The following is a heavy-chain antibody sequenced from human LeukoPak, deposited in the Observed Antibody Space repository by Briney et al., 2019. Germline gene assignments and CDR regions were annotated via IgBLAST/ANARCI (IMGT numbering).Heavy chain of an antibody. CDR2: IYYSGST. CDR3: ARDSRRDGYNLDY. Sequence: SETLSLTCAVYGGSFSGYYWSWIRQPPGKGLEWIGYIYYSGSTNYNPSLKSRVTISRDTSKNEFSLKLSSVTAADTAVYYCARDSRRDGYNLDYWGRGTLVTVSS. J-gene: IGHJ4*02. CDR1: GGSFSGYY. V-gene: IGHV4-34*11. D-gene: IGHD5-24*01.